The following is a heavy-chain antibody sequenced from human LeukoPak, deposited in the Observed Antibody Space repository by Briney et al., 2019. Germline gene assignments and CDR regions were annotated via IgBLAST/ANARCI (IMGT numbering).Heavy chain of an antibody. CDR2: TNRDGSST. Sequence: GGSLRLSCAASGLTFSSYWMHWVRQAPGKGLVWVSRTNRDGSSTSYVDSVKGRFTISRDNAKNTLYLQMNSLRAEDTAVYYCASGEFDYYDSIMFGGQGTLVTVSS. J-gene: IGHJ4*02. V-gene: IGHV3-74*01. D-gene: IGHD3-22*01. CDR1: GLTFSSYW. CDR3: ASGEFDYYDSIMF.